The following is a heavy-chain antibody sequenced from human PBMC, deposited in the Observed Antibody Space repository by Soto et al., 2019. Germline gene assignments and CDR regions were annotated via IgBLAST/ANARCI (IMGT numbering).Heavy chain of an antibody. Sequence: GGSLRLSCAASGFTFSMYWMHWVRQVPGKGREWVSRINDDGISTNYADSVKGRFTISRDNAKNTLYLQMNALRVEDTAVYYCTRGPRSTSTGTGAFWGQGTLVTVSS. CDR2: INDDGIST. CDR3: TRGPRSTSTGTGAF. V-gene: IGHV3-74*01. CDR1: GFTFSMYW. J-gene: IGHJ4*02. D-gene: IGHD1-1*01.